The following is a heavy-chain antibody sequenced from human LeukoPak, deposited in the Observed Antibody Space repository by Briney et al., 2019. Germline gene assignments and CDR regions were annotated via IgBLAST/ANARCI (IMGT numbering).Heavy chain of an antibody. CDR3: ARAAAGSYYYYYGMDV. CDR1: GFTFDDYA. CDR2: ISWNSGSI. Sequence: AGRSLRLSCAASGFTFDDYAMHWVRHAPGKGLEGVSGISWNSGSIGYADSVKGRFTISRDNAKNSLYLQMNSLRAEDTALYYCARAAAGSYYYYYGMDVWGQGTTVTVSS. J-gene: IGHJ6*02. D-gene: IGHD6-13*01. V-gene: IGHV3-9*01.